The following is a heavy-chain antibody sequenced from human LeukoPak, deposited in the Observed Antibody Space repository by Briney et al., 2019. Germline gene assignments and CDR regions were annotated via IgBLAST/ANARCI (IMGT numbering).Heavy chain of an antibody. Sequence: GGSLRLSCAASGFNFNSYWMSWVRQAPGKGLECVANIKQDGSEIYFVDSVKGRFTISRDNAKSSLYLQVNSLRGEDTAVYYCARARYGSGGYFFDFWGQGTLVTVSS. V-gene: IGHV3-7*04. D-gene: IGHD3-10*01. CDR3: ARARYGSGGYFFDF. CDR2: IKQDGSEI. CDR1: GFNFNSYW. J-gene: IGHJ4*02.